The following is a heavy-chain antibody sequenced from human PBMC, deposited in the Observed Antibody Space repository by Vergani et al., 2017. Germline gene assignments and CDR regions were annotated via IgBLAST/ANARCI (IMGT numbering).Heavy chain of an antibody. CDR3: ARENKHLRPRALDL. CDR2: IYVSGIT. J-gene: IGHJ3*01. D-gene: IGHD6-6*01. V-gene: IGHV4-61*02. CDR1: GASINNDFYY. Sequence: QVQLQESGPGLVKPSQTLSLTCTVSGASINNDFYYWHWIRQPAGKGLEWIGRIYVSGITDYNSSLQSRVSMSVDTSKNQFSLTLTSVTAADTAVYYCARENKHLRPRALDLWAQWTTVPVS.